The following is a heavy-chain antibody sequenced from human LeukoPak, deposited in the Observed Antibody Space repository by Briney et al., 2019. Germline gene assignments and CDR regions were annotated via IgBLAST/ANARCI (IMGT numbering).Heavy chain of an antibody. CDR1: GGSISSYY. D-gene: IGHD3-10*01. CDR3: ARIRANYGMDV. CDR2: IYYSGST. J-gene: IGHJ6*02. V-gene: IGHV4-59*12. Sequence: SETLSLTCTVSGGSISSYYWNWIRQPPGKGLEWIGYIYYSGSTNYNPSLKSRVTISVDKSKNQFSLKLSSVTAADTAVYYCARIRANYGMDVWGQGTTVTVSS.